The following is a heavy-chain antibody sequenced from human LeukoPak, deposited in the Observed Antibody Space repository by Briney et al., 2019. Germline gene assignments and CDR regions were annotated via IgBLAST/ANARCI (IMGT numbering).Heavy chain of an antibody. D-gene: IGHD3-22*01. CDR2: ISSSGSTI. CDR3: ARVGSGYDPYFDY. CDR1: GFTVSSNY. Sequence: GGSLRLSCAASGFTVSSNYMSWVRQAPGKGLEWVSYISSSGSTIYYADSVKGRFTISRDNAKNSLYLQMNSLRAEDTAVYYCARVGSGYDPYFDYWGQGTLVTVSS. J-gene: IGHJ4*02. V-gene: IGHV3-11*01.